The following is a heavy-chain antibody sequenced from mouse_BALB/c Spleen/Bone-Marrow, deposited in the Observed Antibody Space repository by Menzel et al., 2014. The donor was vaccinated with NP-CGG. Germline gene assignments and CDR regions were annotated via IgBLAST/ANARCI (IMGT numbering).Heavy chain of an antibody. J-gene: IGHJ3*01. CDR3: ARGDDYVSWFAY. CDR2: INTNGGDT. Sequence: EVKLVESGGGLVQPGGSLKLSCAASGFTFSSYGMSWVRQTPDKRLEFVATINTNGGDTYYPDSVKGRFTISRDNAKNPLYLQMSSLKSEDTAMYYCARGDDYVSWFAYWGQGTLVTVSA. D-gene: IGHD2-4*01. CDR1: GFTFSSYG. V-gene: IGHV5-6-3*01.